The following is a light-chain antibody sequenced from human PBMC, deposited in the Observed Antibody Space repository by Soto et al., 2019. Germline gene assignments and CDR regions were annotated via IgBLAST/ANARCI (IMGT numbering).Light chain of an antibody. CDR3: CSYAGSSTPVV. V-gene: IGLV2-23*01. CDR1: SSDVGSYNL. CDR2: EGS. Sequence: QSALTQPASVSGSPGQSITISCTGTSSDVGSYNLVSWYQQHPGKAPKLMIYEGSKRPSGVSNRFSGSKSGNTASLTISGLQAEDEADYYCCSYAGSSTPVVFGVGTKLTVL. J-gene: IGLJ2*01.